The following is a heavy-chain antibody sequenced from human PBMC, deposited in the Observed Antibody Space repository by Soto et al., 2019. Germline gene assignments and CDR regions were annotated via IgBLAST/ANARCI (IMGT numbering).Heavy chain of an antibody. Sequence: QVQLQESGPGLLRPSQTLSLTCSVSGGSIRNADYYWSWIRQPPGEGLEWIGFIYYSGSTYFNPSLQTRVTMSVGTSTTPFSLRLTSVTAADTAVYYCARRYGDSGFFDSWGQGTLVTVSS. CDR3: ARRYGDSGFFDS. D-gene: IGHD4-17*01. V-gene: IGHV4-30-4*01. J-gene: IGHJ4*02. CDR2: IYYSGST. CDR1: GGSIRNADYY.